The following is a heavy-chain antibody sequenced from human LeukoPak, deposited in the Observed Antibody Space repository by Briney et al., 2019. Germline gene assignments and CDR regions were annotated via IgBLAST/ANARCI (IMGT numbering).Heavy chain of an antibody. CDR1: GFTLSSYE. D-gene: IGHD6-19*01. CDR3: ASPPPSYSSGWYQRY. CDR2: ISSSGSTI. Sequence: GGSLRLSCAASGFTLSSYEMNWVRQAPGKGLEWVSYISSSGSTIYYADSVKGRFTISRDNAKNSLYLQMNSLRAEDTAVYCCASPPPSYSSGWYQRYWGQGTLVTVSS. V-gene: IGHV3-48*03. J-gene: IGHJ4*02.